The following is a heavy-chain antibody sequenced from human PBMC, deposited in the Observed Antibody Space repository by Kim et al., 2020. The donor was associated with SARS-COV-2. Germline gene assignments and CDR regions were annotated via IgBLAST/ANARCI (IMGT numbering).Heavy chain of an antibody. CDR1: DFSFSSYA. CDR3: ANWAGRGHFFVTIRGVTPQ. CDR2: ISASGSNT. J-gene: IGHJ4*02. D-gene: IGHD3-16*01. Sequence: GGSLRLSCAASDFSFSSYAMSWVRQAPGAGLEWVSAISASGSNTFYADSVRGRFTISRDNSKNILYLQMDSLGPEDTAVYYCANWAGRGHFFVTIRGVTPQWGQGTLVTVSA. V-gene: IGHV3-23*01.